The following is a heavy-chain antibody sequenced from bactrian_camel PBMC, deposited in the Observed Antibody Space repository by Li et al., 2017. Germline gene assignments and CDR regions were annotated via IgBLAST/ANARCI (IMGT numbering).Heavy chain of an antibody. V-gene: IGHV3S53*01. CDR1: RFTYSDYS. Sequence: QVQLVESGGGSVQPGGSLRLSCEVSRFTYSDYSMGWFRQAPGKEREGIAAIRASGRTIYADSVKGRFTISHDNIKNTLYLQMNSLKPEDTAMYYCAADPCVWGPVVASRAEPTDFAYWGQGTQVTVS. D-gene: IGHD6*01. CDR2: IRASGRT. J-gene: IGHJ6*01. CDR3: AADPCVWGPVVASRAEPTDFAY.